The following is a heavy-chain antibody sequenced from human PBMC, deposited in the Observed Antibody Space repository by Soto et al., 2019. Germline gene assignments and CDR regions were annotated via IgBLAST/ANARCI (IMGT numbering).Heavy chain of an antibody. Sequence: EVQLVESGGGLVQPGGSLRLSCAASGFTFSSYSMNWVRQAPGKGLEWVSYISSSSSTIYYADSVKGRFTISRDNAKNSLYLQMNSLRAEDTAVYYCATDAGYYCYWGQGTLVTVSS. CDR3: ATDAGYYCY. J-gene: IGHJ4*02. CDR2: ISSSSSTI. V-gene: IGHV3-48*01. D-gene: IGHD1-26*01. CDR1: GFTFSSYS.